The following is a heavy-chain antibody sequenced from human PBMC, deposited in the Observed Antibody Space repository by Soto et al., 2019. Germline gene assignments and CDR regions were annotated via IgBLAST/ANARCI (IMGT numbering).Heavy chain of an antibody. CDR2: IYYSGST. CDR1: GGSISNYY. D-gene: IGHD2-8*01. J-gene: IGHJ6*02. CDR3: ARRGYCTNGVCYYGMDV. Sequence: SETLSLTCTVSGGSISNYYWGGIRQPTGKGLEWIGYIYYSGSTNYNPSPKSRVTISVDTSKNQFSLKLNSVTAADTAVYYCARRGYCTNGVCYYGMDVWGQGPTVTVSS. V-gene: IGHV4-59*01.